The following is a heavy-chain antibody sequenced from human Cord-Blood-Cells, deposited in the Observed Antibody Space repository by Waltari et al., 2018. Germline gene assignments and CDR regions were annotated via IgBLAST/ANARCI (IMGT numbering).Heavy chain of an antibody. D-gene: IGHD5-12*01. Sequence: QLQLQESGPGLVKPSETLSLTCTVSGGSISSSSYYWGWIRQPPGKGLEWIGSIYYSGSTYYNPSLKSRVTISVDTSKNQFSLKLSSVTAADTAVYYCARPDRTVATIDYWGQGTLVTVSS. CDR2: IYYSGST. V-gene: IGHV4-39*01. CDR3: ARPDRTVATIDY. CDR1: GGSISSSSYY. J-gene: IGHJ4*02.